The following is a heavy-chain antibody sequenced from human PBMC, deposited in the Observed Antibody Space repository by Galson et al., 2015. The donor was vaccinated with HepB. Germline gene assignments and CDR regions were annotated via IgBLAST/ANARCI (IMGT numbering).Heavy chain of an antibody. D-gene: IGHD3-16*01. CDR1: GGSFSGYY. J-gene: IGHJ4*02. V-gene: IGHV4-34*12. CDR3: ARLDSGGFDY. CDR2: IIPRVGT. Sequence: TCAVYGGSFSGYYWTWIRQPPGRGLEWIGEIIPRVGTNYSPSLKSRVTISVDRSKNYFSPRLRSVTAADTAVYYCARLDSGGFDYWGRGTLVTVSS.